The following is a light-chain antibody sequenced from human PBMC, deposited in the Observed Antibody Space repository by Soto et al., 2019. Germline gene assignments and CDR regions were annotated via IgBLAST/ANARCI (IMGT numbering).Light chain of an antibody. CDR2: AAS. Sequence: EIQMTQSPASLSTSVGDRVTITCRASQSISSYLNWYRQKPGKAPKLLIYAASSLQSGVPSRFSGGGSGTDFTLTISSLQPEDFATYYCQQSYSTPWTFGQGTKLEIK. CDR1: QSISSY. V-gene: IGKV1-39*01. CDR3: QQSYSTPWT. J-gene: IGKJ2*01.